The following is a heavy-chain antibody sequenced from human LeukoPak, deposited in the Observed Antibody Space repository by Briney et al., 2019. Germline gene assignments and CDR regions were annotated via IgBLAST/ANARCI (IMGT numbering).Heavy chain of an antibody. V-gene: IGHV4-30-2*01. Sequence: PSQTLSLTCAVSGGSISSGGYSWSWIRQPPGKGLEWIGYIYHSGSTYCNPSLKSRVTISVDRSKNQFSLKLSSVTAADTAVYYCARGKLVGAFDIWGQGTMVTVSS. D-gene: IGHD1-26*01. J-gene: IGHJ3*02. CDR2: IYHSGST. CDR3: ARGKLVGAFDI. CDR1: GGSISSGGYS.